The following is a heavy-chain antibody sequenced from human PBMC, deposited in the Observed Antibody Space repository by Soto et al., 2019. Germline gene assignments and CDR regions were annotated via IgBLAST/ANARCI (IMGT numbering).Heavy chain of an antibody. D-gene: IGHD2-15*01. V-gene: IGHV3-74*01. CDR1: GFTFSSYW. CDR3: ARGSTSGSLDY. J-gene: IGHJ4*02. Sequence: EVQLVESGGGLVQPGGSLRLSCAASGFTFSSYWMNWVRQAPGKGLVWVSRINSDGSSTSYADSVKGRFPISRDNTKNTLYLQMNSLRAEDTAVYYCARGSTSGSLDYWGQGTLVTVSS. CDR2: INSDGSST.